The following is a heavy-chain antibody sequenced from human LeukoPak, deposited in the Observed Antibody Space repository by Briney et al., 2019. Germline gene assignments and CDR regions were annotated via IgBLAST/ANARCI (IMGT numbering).Heavy chain of an antibody. CDR1: GYTLTELS. CDR2: FDPEDGET. J-gene: IGHJ4*02. D-gene: IGHD3-10*01. V-gene: IGHV1-24*01. CDR3: ATRSLWSRRFDY. Sequence: GASVKVSCKVSGYTLTELSMHWVRQAPGKGLEWMGGFDPEDGETIYAQKFQGRVTMTEDTSTDTAYVELSSLRSEDTAVYYCATRSLWSRRFDYWGQGTLVTVSS.